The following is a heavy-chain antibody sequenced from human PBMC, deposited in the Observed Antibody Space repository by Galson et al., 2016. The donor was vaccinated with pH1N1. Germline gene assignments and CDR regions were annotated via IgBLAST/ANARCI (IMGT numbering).Heavy chain of an antibody. CDR3: ARGGRLPTRPLEGDDS. J-gene: IGHJ4*02. CDR2: ISASSLSI. Sequence: SLRLSCAASGFTFSTYNMNWVRQAPGKGLEWLSYISASSLSIYYADSVKGRFTISRDNAKKSLYLQMNSLRDDGTAMYYCARGGRLPTRPLEGDDSWGQGTLVTVSS. CDR1: GFTFSTYN. V-gene: IGHV3-48*02. D-gene: IGHD3-3*01.